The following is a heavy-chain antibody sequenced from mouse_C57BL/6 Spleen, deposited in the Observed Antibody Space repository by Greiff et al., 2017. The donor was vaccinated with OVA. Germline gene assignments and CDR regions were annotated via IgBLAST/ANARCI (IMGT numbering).Heavy chain of an antibody. CDR1: GFTFSSYG. D-gene: IGHD1-1*01. CDR2: ISSGGSYT. J-gene: IGHJ1*03. Sequence: EVKLMESGGDLVKPGGSLKLSCAASGFTFSSYGMSWVRQTPDKRLEWVATISSGGSYTYSPDSVKGRFTISRDNAKNTLYLQMSSLKSEDTAMYYCARDYGSSYRWYFDVWGTGTTVTVSS. CDR3: ARDYGSSYRWYFDV. V-gene: IGHV5-6*01.